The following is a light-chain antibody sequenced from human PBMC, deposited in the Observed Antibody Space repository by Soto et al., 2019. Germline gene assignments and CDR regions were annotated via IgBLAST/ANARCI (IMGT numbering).Light chain of an antibody. CDR3: QQSYSALSIT. V-gene: IGKV1-39*01. CDR1: ESIARH. J-gene: IGKJ5*01. CDR2: AAS. Sequence: DIQMTQSPSSLSASVGDRVTITCRASESIARHLNWYQQKPGKAPKLLIYAASSLQNGVPSRFRGGGSGTAFPLTISNLQPEDFATYYCQQSYSALSITFGQGTRLEIK.